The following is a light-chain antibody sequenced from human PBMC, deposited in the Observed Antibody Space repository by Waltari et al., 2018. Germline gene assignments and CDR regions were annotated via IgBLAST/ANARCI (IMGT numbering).Light chain of an antibody. CDR2: GKN. V-gene: IGLV3-19*01. CDR3: TSRDLSGDVV. J-gene: IGLJ2*01. Sequence: SSELTHDPAVSVALGQTVRITCQGDILRTHYGSWCRQKAGQAPVLVIYGKNNRPSGIPDRFSASSSGNTASLIITGAQAEDEADYYCTSRDLSGDVVFGGGTRLTVL. CDR1: ILRTHY.